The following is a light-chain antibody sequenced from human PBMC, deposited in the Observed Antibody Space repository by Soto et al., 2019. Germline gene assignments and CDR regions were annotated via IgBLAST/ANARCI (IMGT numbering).Light chain of an antibody. CDR1: SSDVGGYNY. J-gene: IGLJ3*02. CDR2: DVN. CDR3: SSYTSISTWV. V-gene: IGLV2-14*01. Sequence: QSVLTQPASVSGSPGQSITISCTGTSSDVGGYNYVSWYQQHPGKAPKLMIYDVNNRPSGVSNRFSGSKSGNTASLTISGLQAEDEADYYCSSYTSISTWVFGGGTKVTVL.